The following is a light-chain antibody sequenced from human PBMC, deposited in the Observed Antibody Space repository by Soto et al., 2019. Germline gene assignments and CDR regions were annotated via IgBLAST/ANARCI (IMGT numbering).Light chain of an antibody. CDR2: ETS. Sequence: DIQLTQSPSTLSASVGDRVTITCRSSQTISSRLAWYQQKPGKAPNLLIYETSNLESGVPSRFSGSGSGTEFTLTISSRQPDDFATYYCQYYNDYCWTFGQGTQVAIK. CDR1: QTISSR. V-gene: IGKV1-5*03. J-gene: IGKJ1*01. CDR3: QYYNDYCWT.